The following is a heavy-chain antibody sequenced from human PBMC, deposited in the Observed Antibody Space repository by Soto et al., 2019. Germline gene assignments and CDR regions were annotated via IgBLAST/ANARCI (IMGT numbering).Heavy chain of an antibody. J-gene: IGHJ4*02. CDR2: VFYTGSA. Sequence: SETLSLTCSVSGGSIRGSDDSWGWIRQSPGKGLEYIGSVFYTGSAYYNPSFKSRVSIVADTSTNRFFLNLKSVTATDTGVYYCAKTPTGYYDSWGQGILVT. D-gene: IGHD2-8*02. CDR1: GGSIRGSDDS. V-gene: IGHV4-39*02. CDR3: AKTPTGYYDS.